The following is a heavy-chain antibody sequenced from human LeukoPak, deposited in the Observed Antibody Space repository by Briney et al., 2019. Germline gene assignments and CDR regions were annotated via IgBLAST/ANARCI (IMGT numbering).Heavy chain of an antibody. V-gene: IGHV1-69*05. CDR3: ASGSGSYSSS. J-gene: IGHJ5*02. CDR2: IIPIFGTA. CDR1: GGTFSSYA. D-gene: IGHD3-10*01. Sequence: ASVKVSCKASGGTFSSYAISWVRQAPGQGLEWMGGIIPIFGTANYAQKFQGRVTITTDESTSTAYMELRSLRSDDTAVYYCASGSGSYSSSWGQGTLVTVSS.